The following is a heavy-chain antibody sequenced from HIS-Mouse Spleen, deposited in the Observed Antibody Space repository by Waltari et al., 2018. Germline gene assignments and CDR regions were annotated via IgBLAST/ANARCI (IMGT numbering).Heavy chain of an antibody. V-gene: IGHV4-39*07. J-gene: IGHJ3*02. D-gene: IGHD5-12*01. CDR2: IYYSGST. Sequence: QLQLQESGPGLVKPSATLSLTCTVSGGSISSSRYSWGWIRQPPGKGLEWIGSIYYSGSTYYNPSLKSRVTISVDTSKNQFSLKLSSVTAADTAVYYCARDGYSGYGHDAFDIWGQGTMVTVSS. CDR3: ARDGYSGYGHDAFDI. CDR1: GGSISSSRYS.